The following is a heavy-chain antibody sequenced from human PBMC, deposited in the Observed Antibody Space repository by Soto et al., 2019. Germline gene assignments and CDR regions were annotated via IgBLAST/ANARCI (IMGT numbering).Heavy chain of an antibody. J-gene: IGHJ4*02. Sequence: QVQLVQSGAEVKKPGASVKVSCKASGYTFTTYGMSWVRQAPGQGLDWMGWISTYNGNTKYAERLQGRVTMTTDTTPSTAYMELRSLRSDDTAVYYCARGPTDYYDNSGNYFLDYWGQGPLVTVSS. V-gene: IGHV1-18*01. CDR2: ISTYNGNT. D-gene: IGHD3-22*01. CDR3: ARGPTDYYDNSGNYFLDY. CDR1: GYTFTTYG.